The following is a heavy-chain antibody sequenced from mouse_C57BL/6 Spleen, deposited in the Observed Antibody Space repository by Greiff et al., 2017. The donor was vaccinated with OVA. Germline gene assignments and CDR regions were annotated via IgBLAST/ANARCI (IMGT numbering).Heavy chain of an antibody. J-gene: IGHJ1*03. CDR3: ARCYGNYWYFDV. D-gene: IGHD2-1*01. V-gene: IGHV3-6*01. Sequence: EVKLVESGPGLVKPSQSLSLTCSVTGYSITSGYYWNWIRQFPGNKLEWMGYISYDGSNNYNPSLKNRISITRDTSKNQFFLKLNSVTTEDTATYYCARCYGNYWYFDVWGTGTTVTVSS. CDR1: GYSITSGYY. CDR2: ISYDGSN.